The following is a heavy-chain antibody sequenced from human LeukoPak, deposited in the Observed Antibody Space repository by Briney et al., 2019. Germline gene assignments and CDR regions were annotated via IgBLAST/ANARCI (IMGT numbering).Heavy chain of an antibody. J-gene: IGHJ4*02. CDR3: ARQRRDGYHFDY. CDR2: INPNSGGT. CDR1: GYTFTGYY. D-gene: IGHD5-24*01. Sequence: ASVKVSCKASGYTFTGYYIHWVRQAPGQGLEWKGWINPNSGGTNYAQKFQGRVTMTRDTSISTAYMELSRLRSDDTAVYYCARQRRDGYHFDYWGQGTLVTVSS. V-gene: IGHV1-2*02.